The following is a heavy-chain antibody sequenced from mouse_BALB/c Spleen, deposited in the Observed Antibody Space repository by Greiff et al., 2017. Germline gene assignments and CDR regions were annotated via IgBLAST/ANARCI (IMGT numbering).Heavy chain of an antibody. CDR2: IWAGGST. V-gene: IGHV2-9*02. CDR3: ARAGLQRSPFAY. J-gene: IGHJ3*01. CDR1: GFSLTSYG. D-gene: IGHD2-2*01. Sequence: VQLVESGPGLVAPSQSLSITCTVSGFSLTSYGVHWVRQPPGKGLEWLGVIWAGGSTNYNSALMSRLSISKDNSKSQVFLKMNSLQTDDTAMYYCARAGLQRSPFAYWGQGTLVTVSA.